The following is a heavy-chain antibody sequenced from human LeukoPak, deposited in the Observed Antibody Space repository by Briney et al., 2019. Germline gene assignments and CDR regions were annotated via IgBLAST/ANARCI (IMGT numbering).Heavy chain of an antibody. V-gene: IGHV1-18*01. CDR1: GYTFTSHG. CDR3: ARGKTMVYCGGDCYRFDN. Sequence: GASVKVSCKASGYTFTSHGISWVRQAPGQGLEWMGWISTYNGNTNYAQKLQGRVSMTTDTSTSTAYMDLRSLRSDDTAVYYCARGKTMVYCGGDCYRFDNWGQGTLVTVSS. D-gene: IGHD2-21*02. CDR2: ISTYNGNT. J-gene: IGHJ4*02.